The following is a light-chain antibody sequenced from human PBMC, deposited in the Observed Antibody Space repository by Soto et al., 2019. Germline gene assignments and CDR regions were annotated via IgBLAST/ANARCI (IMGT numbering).Light chain of an antibody. CDR3: QQYDTWRLT. J-gene: IGKJ4*02. Sequence: EIVMTQSPGTLSVSTGEGATLSCRASQSVDSNLAWYQQKPGQAPRPLIYGASTRATGIPDRFRGNGSGTEFSLTISSLQSEDFAVYYCQQYDTWRLTFGGGTKVVIK. V-gene: IGKV3D-15*01. CDR1: QSVDSN. CDR2: GAS.